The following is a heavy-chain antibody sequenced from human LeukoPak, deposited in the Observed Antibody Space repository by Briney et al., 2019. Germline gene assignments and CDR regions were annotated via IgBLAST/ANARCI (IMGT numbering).Heavy chain of an antibody. Sequence: PGGSLRLSCVASEFTFSSYNMNWVRQAPGKGLEWVSSISSSGSYIYYADAVKGRFTISRDNAKNSLYLQMNSLRAEDTAVYYCARDRESSSSWLLDYWGQGTLVTVSS. D-gene: IGHD6-13*01. CDR3: ARDRESSSSWLLDY. J-gene: IGHJ4*02. V-gene: IGHV3-21*01. CDR2: ISSSGSYI. CDR1: EFTFSSYN.